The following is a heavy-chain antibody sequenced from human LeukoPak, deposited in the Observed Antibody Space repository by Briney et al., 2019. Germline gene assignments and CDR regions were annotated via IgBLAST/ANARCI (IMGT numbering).Heavy chain of an antibody. CDR1: GFTFSSYG. Sequence: GGPLRLSCAASGFTFSSYGMHWVRQAPGKGLEWVAVISYDGSNQYFADSVKGLFTISRDNSKNTLYLQMNSLRAEDTAVYYCAKDRGWNYFDYWGQGTLVTVSS. V-gene: IGHV3-30*18. J-gene: IGHJ4*02. CDR3: AKDRGWNYFDY. CDR2: ISYDGSNQ. D-gene: IGHD3-10*01.